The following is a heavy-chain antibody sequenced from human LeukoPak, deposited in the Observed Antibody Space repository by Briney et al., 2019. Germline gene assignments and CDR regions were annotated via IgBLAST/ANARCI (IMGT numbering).Heavy chain of an antibody. D-gene: IGHD1-26*01. CDR1: GFSFSSYG. Sequence: GSLRLSCAASGFSFSSYGMHWVRQAPGKGLEWVAFIRYDGGDKHYADSVKGRFTISRDSSKNTLFLQMNGLRAEDTAVYYCAKPYPYSGSFFVDYWGQGTLVTVSS. CDR3: AKPYPYSGSFFVDY. CDR2: IRYDGGDK. J-gene: IGHJ4*02. V-gene: IGHV3-30*02.